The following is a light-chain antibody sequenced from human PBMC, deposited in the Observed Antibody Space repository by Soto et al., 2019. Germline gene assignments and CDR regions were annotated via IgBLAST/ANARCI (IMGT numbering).Light chain of an antibody. V-gene: IGLV2-8*01. CDR3: MSYVGGNSVA. Sequence: QSALTQPPSASGSPGMSVTLSCSGTDNDVGRYDYVSWYQQHPGKAPKLLIYEVSKRPSGVPDRFSASKSGNTASLPVSGPQGEDEADYYCMSYVGGNSVAFGGGTKLTVL. CDR2: EVS. J-gene: IGLJ2*01. CDR1: DNDVGRYDY.